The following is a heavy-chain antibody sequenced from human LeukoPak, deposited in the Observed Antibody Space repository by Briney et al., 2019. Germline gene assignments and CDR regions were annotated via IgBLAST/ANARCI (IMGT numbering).Heavy chain of an antibody. J-gene: IGHJ4*02. V-gene: IGHV3-23*01. D-gene: IGHD6-13*01. Sequence: VGSLRLSCAASGFTFSSYAMSWVRQAPGKGLEWVSAISGSGGSTYYADSVKGRFTISRDNSKNTLYLQMNSLRAEDTALYYCAKEYSSSWYSQYFDYWGQGTLVTVSS. CDR3: AKEYSSSWYSQYFDY. CDR2: ISGSGGST. CDR1: GFTFSSYA.